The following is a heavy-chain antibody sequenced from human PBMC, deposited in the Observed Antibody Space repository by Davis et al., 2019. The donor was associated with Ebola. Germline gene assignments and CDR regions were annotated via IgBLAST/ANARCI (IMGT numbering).Heavy chain of an antibody. Sequence: GESLKISCAASGFTFSNYLMSWARQAPGKGLECVAHIKEDGSKEFYVDSVKGRFTISRDNAKSTLYLQMNSLRAEDAAVFYCVRGGSATAYWGQGTPVTVSS. J-gene: IGHJ1*01. CDR3: VRGGSATAY. CDR1: GFTFSNYL. CDR2: IKEDGSKE. D-gene: IGHD2-15*01. V-gene: IGHV3-7*03.